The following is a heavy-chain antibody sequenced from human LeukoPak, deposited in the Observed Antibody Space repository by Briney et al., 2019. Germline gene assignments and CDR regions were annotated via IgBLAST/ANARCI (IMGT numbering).Heavy chain of an antibody. CDR3: VFGVLERSNTFQH. V-gene: IGHV1-18*01. D-gene: IGHD3-3*01. Sequence: ASVKVSCKASGYTFTSYGISWVRQAPGQGLEWMGWISAYNGNTNYARKLQGRVTMTTDTSTSTAYMELRSLRSDDTAVYYCVFGVLERSNTFQHWGQGTLVTVSS. J-gene: IGHJ1*01. CDR1: GYTFTSYG. CDR2: ISAYNGNT.